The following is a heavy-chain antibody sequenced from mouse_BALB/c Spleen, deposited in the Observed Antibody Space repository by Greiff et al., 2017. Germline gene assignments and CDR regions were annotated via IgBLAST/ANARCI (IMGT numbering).Heavy chain of an antibody. J-gene: IGHJ3*01. CDR2: ISYSGST. D-gene: IGHD2-1*01. V-gene: IGHV3-2*02. Sequence: EVQLVESGPGLVKPSQSLSLTCTVTGYSITSDYAWNWIRQFPGNKLEWMGYISYSGSTSYNPSLKSRISITRDTSKNQFFLQLNSVTTEDTATYYCARGRYYGNYGAWFAYWGQGTLVTVSA. CDR1: GYSITSDYA. CDR3: ARGRYYGNYGAWFAY.